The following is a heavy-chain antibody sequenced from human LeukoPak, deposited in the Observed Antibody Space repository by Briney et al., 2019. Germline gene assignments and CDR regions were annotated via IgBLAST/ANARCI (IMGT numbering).Heavy chain of an antibody. CDR2: ISSSSSYI. V-gene: IGHV3-21*01. J-gene: IGHJ4*02. CDR1: GFTFSSYS. Sequence: NPGGSLRLSCAASGFTFSSYSMNWVRQAPGKGLEWVSSISSSSSYIYYADSVKGRFTISRDNAKNSLYLQMNSLRAEDTAVYYCARDRFSHYYGSGSPPDYWGQGTLVTVSS. D-gene: IGHD3-10*01. CDR3: ARDRFSHYYGSGSPPDY.